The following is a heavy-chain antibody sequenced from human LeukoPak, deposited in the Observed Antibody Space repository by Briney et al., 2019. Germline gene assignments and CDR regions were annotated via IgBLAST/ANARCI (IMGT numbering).Heavy chain of an antibody. D-gene: IGHD3-3*01. V-gene: IGHV3-20*04. CDR1: GFTFDDYG. J-gene: IGHJ6*03. Sequence: PGGSLRLSCAASGFTFDDYGMSWVRQAPGKGLEWVSGINWNGGSTGYADSVKGRFTISRDNAKNSLYLQMNSQRAEDTALYYCARGGITIFGVVSYMDVWGKGTTVTVSS. CDR3: ARGGITIFGVVSYMDV. CDR2: INWNGGST.